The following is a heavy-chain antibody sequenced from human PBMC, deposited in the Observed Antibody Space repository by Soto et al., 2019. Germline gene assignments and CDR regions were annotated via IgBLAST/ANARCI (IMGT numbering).Heavy chain of an antibody. V-gene: IGHV3-30*18. J-gene: IGHJ3*02. CDR2: ISYDGSNK. CDR3: AKDNLGKAVGGAFDI. CDR1: GFTFSSYG. D-gene: IGHD2-15*01. Sequence: QMQLVESGGGVVQPGRSLRLSCAASGFTFSSYGMHWVRQAPGKGLEWVAVISYDGSNKYYADSVKGRFTISRDNSKNTLYLQMNSLRAEDTAVYYCAKDNLGKAVGGAFDIWGQGTMVTVSS.